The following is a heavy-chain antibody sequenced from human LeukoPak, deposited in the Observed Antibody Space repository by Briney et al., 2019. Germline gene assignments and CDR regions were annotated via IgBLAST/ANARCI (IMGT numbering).Heavy chain of an antibody. Sequence: SETLSLTCAVSGGSISSSNWCSWVRQPPGKGLEWIGEIYHSGSTNYNPSLKSRVTISVDKSKNQFSLKLSSVTAADTAVYYCASHGQWMATISDAFDIWGQGTMVSVSS. V-gene: IGHV4-4*02. CDR1: GGSISSSNW. CDR3: ASHGQWMATISDAFDI. J-gene: IGHJ3*02. CDR2: IYHSGST. D-gene: IGHD5-24*01.